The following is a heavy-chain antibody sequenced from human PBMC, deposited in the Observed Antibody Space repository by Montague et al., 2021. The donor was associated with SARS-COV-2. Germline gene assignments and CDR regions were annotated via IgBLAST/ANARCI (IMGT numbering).Heavy chain of an antibody. Sequence: PALVKPTQTLTLTCTFSGFSLSTSGMCVSWIRQPPGKALEWLTLIDWDDDKYYSTSLKTRLTISKDTSKNQVVLTMTNMDPVDTATYYCARSYGTTVVTQAFDYWGQGIQVTVSS. D-gene: IGHD4-23*01. CDR3: ARSYGTTVVTQAFDY. CDR2: IDWDDDK. CDR1: GFSLSTSGMC. V-gene: IGHV2-70*01. J-gene: IGHJ4*02.